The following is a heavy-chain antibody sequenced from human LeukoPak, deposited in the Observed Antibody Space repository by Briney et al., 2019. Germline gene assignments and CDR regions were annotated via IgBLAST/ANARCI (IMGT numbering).Heavy chain of an antibody. CDR3: AKGGFGSGKYYFDY. Sequence: GGSLRLSCTPSGLSFGDYGMHWVRQAPDKGLEWVAFIRNDGSNKYFADSVRGRFSISRDNSKNTLYLQMNSLRAEDTAVYYCAKGGFGSGKYYFDYWGQGTLVTVSS. CDR1: GLSFGDYG. D-gene: IGHD3-10*01. J-gene: IGHJ4*02. CDR2: IRNDGSNK. V-gene: IGHV3-30*02.